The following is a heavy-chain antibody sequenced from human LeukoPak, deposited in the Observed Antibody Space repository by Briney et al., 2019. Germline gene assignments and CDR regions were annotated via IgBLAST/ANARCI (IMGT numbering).Heavy chain of an antibody. V-gene: IGHV3-7*01. CDR1: GFTFSSYW. Sequence: GGSLRLSCAASGFTFSSYWMSWVRQAPGEGLEWVANIKQDGSEKYYVDSVKGRFTICRDNAKNSLYLQMNSLRAEDTAVYYCARGGSKSAQQLVDYWGQGTLVTVSS. D-gene: IGHD6-13*01. J-gene: IGHJ4*02. CDR3: ARGGSKSAQQLVDY. CDR2: IKQDGSEK.